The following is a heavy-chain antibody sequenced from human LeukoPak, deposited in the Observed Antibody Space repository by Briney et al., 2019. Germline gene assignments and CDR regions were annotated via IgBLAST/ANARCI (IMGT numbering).Heavy chain of an antibody. CDR3: ATDRGGGVGARGY. J-gene: IGHJ4*02. CDR2: ISWNSGSI. Sequence: PGGSLRLSCAASGFTFDDYAMHWVRQAPGKGLEWVSGISWNSGSIGYADSVKGRFTISRDNAKNSLYLQMNSLRAEDTAIYYCATDRGGGVGARGYWGQGTLVTVSS. D-gene: IGHD1-26*01. CDR1: GFTFDDYA. V-gene: IGHV3-9*01.